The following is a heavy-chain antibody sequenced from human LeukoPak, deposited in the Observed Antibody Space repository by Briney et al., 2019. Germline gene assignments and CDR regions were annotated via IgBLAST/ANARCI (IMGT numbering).Heavy chain of an antibody. CDR2: IYYTGST. Sequence: SETPSLTCTVSGGSISSNNYHWGWIRQPPGKGLEWIGSIYYTGSTYYNPSLKSRVTLSVDTSKNQFSLRLTSVTAADTAIFYCASYYFDSSEYKSAEDYWGQGTLVTVSS. V-gene: IGHV4-39*07. CDR1: GGSISSNNYH. J-gene: IGHJ4*02. D-gene: IGHD3-22*01. CDR3: ASYYFDSSEYKSAEDY.